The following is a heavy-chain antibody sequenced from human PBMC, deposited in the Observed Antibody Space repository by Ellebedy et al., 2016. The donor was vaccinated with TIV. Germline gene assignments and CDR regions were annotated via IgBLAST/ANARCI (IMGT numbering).Heavy chain of an antibody. Sequence: PGGSLRLSCAASGFIFSSYGMHWVRQAPGKGLEWVAVIWYDGSTKSYAESVKGRFTISRDNSKNTLYLQMNSLRADDTAVYYCARELPLYCSGGSCYSYYFDYWGQGTLVTVSS. CDR3: ARELPLYCSGGSCYSYYFDY. V-gene: IGHV3-33*01. CDR1: GFIFSSYG. D-gene: IGHD2-15*01. J-gene: IGHJ4*02. CDR2: IWYDGSTK.